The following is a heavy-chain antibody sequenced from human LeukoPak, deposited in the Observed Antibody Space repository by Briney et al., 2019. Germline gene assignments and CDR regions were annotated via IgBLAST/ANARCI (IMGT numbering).Heavy chain of an antibody. D-gene: IGHD6-6*01. J-gene: IGHJ6*03. CDR2: IYTSGST. V-gene: IGHV4-4*09. Sequence: SETLSLTCTVSGGSISSYCWSWIRQPPGKGLEWIGYIYTSGSTNYNPSLKSRVTIPVDTSKNQFSLKLSSVTTADTAVYYCARSQRTSIAARPAYYYHYYMDVWGKGTTVTVSS. CDR1: GGSISSYC. CDR3: ARSQRTSIAARPAYYYHYYMDV.